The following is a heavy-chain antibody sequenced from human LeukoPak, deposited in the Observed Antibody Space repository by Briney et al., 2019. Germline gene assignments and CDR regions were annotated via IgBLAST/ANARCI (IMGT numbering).Heavy chain of an antibody. J-gene: IGHJ4*02. CDR3: ARGPVLVPFDY. V-gene: IGHV4-34*01. D-gene: IGHD3-16*02. CDR2: INHSGST. Sequence: PSETLSLTCAVYGGSFSGYYWSWIRQPPGKGLEWIGEINHSGSTNYNPSLKSRVTISVDTSKNQFSLKLSSVTAADTAVYYCARGPVLVPFDYWGQGTLVTVSS. CDR1: GGSFSGYY.